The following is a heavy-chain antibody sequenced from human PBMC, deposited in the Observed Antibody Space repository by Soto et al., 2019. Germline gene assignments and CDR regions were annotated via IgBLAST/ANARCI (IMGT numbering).Heavy chain of an antibody. D-gene: IGHD2-21*02. CDR3: ARGRSDSPDHYYYYMDV. CDR2: IYSGGST. V-gene: IGHV3-66*01. CDR1: GFTVSSNY. Sequence: GGSLRLSCAASGFTVSSNYMSWVRQAPGKGLEWVSVIYSGGSTYYADSVKGRFTISRDNSKNTLYLQMNSLRAEDTAVYYCARGRSDSPDHYYYYMDVWGKGTTVTVSS. J-gene: IGHJ6*03.